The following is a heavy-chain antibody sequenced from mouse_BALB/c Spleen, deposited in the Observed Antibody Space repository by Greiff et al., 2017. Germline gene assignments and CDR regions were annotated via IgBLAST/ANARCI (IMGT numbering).Heavy chain of an antibody. CDR1: GFSLTSYG. CDR2: IWAGGST. V-gene: IGHV2-9*02. CDR3: ARPHYGRDYYAMDY. D-gene: IGHD1-1*01. Sequence: VKLKESGPGLVAPSQSLSITCTVSGFSLTSYGVHWVRQPPGKGLEWLGVIWAGGSTNYNSALMSRLSISKDNSKSQVFLKMNSLQTDDTAMYYCARPHYGRDYYAMDYWGQGTSVTVSS. J-gene: IGHJ4*01.